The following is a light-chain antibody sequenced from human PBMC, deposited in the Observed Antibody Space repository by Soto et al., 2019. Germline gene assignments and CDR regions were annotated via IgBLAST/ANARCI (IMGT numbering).Light chain of an antibody. V-gene: IGKV1-5*02. CDR1: QSISNW. J-gene: IGKJ1*01. CDR3: QQYNSYS. CDR2: HAS. Sequence: DIPLTQSPSTLPASPGERATIICRASQSISNWLAWYQQKTRTAPKLLIYHASTLESGVPSRFSGSGSGTEFTLTISSLQPDDFATYYCQQYNSYSFGQGTKVDIK.